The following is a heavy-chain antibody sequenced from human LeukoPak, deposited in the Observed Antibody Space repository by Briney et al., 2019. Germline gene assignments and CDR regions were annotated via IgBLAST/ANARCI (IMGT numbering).Heavy chain of an antibody. CDR1: GFTFSSYA. J-gene: IGHJ4*02. V-gene: IGHV3-23*01. CDR2: VSGSGGST. Sequence: GGSLRLSCVASGFTFSSYAMSWVRQAPGKGLEWVSAVSGSGGSTYYADSVKGRFTISRDNSKNTLYLQMNSLRAEDTAVYYCAKDGASSWYRGHFDYWGQGTLVTVSS. D-gene: IGHD6-13*01. CDR3: AKDGASSWYRGHFDY.